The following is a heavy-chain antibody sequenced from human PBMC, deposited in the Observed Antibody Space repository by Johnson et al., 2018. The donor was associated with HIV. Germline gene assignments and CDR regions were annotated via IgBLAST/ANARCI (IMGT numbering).Heavy chain of an antibody. CDR1: GFTFSSYA. J-gene: IGHJ3*02. D-gene: IGHD7-27*01. Sequence: VQLVESGEGVVQPGRSLRLSCAASGFTFSSYAMHWVRQAPGKGLEWVSAMSGSDTTFYADSVKGRFTVSRDNFNNALYLQMNTLRAEDTAVYYCARLTGDEAFDIWGQGTMVTVSS. V-gene: IGHV3-23*04. CDR3: ARLTGDEAFDI. CDR2: MSGSDTT.